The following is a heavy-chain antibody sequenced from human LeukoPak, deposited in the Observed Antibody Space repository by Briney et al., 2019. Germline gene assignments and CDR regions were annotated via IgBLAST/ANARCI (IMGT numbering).Heavy chain of an antibody. CDR3: ARSASGSYYFDY. V-gene: IGHV3-30-3*01. D-gene: IGHD1-26*01. CDR2: ISYDGSNK. CDR1: GFTFSSYA. J-gene: IGHJ4*02. Sequence: PGRSLRLSCAASGFTFSSYAMYWVRQAPGKGLEWVAVISYDGSNKYYADSVKGRFTISRDNSKNTLYLQMNSLRAEDTAVYYCARSASGSYYFDYWGQGTLVTVSS.